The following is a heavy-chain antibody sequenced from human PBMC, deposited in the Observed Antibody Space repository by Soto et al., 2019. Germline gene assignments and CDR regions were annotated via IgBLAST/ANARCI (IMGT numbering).Heavy chain of an antibody. Sequence: QLQLQESGPGLVKPSETLSLTCTVSGGSISSSSYYWGWIRQPPGKGLEWIGSIYYSGGTYYNPSLKSRVTISVDTSKNQFSLKLSSVPAADTAVYYCARHERYGDYNWFDPWGQGTLVTVSS. CDR3: ARHERYGDYNWFDP. J-gene: IGHJ5*02. D-gene: IGHD4-17*01. CDR2: IYYSGGT. CDR1: GGSISSSSYY. V-gene: IGHV4-39*01.